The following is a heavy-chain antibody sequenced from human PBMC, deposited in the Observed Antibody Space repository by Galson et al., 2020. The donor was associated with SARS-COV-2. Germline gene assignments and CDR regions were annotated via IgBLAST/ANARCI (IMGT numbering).Heavy chain of an antibody. CDR1: GGSISTYY. Sequence: SETLSLTCTVSGGSISTYYWSWIRQPPGKGLEWIGYITYSGNTKYNPSLKSRVTISVDTSKNQFSLKLSSVTAADTAVYFCSRVESVGYYDNSGYYPFYYFDYWCQGSLVTVSS. CDR2: ITYSGNT. CDR3: SRVESVGYYDNSGYYPFYYFDY. V-gene: IGHV4-59*01. J-gene: IGHJ4*02. D-gene: IGHD3-22*01.